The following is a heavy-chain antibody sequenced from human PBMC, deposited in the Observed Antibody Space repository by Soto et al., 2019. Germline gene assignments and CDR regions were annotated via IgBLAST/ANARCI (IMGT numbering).Heavy chain of an antibody. CDR3: ARALVVVPAAIPAGWFDP. CDR2: IYYSGST. CDR1: GGSISSGDYY. J-gene: IGHJ5*02. V-gene: IGHV4-30-4*01. Sequence: SETLSLTCTVSGGSISSGDYYWSWIRQPPGKGLEWIGYIYYSGSTYYNPSLKSRVTISVDTSKNQFSLKLSSVTAADTAVYYCARALVVVPAAIPAGWFDPWGQGTLVTVSS. D-gene: IGHD2-2*02.